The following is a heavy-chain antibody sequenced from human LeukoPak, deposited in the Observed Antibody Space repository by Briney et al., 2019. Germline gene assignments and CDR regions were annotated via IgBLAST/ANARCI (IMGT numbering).Heavy chain of an antibody. Sequence: ASVKVSCKASGGTFSSYAISWVRQAPGQGLEWMGGIIPIFGTANYAQKFQGRVTITADKSTSTAYMELSSLRSEDTAVYYCASHGSGSYGNWFDPWGQGTLVTVSS. CDR2: IIPIFGTA. J-gene: IGHJ5*02. V-gene: IGHV1-69*06. CDR1: GGTFSSYA. D-gene: IGHD3-10*01. CDR3: ASHGSGSYGNWFDP.